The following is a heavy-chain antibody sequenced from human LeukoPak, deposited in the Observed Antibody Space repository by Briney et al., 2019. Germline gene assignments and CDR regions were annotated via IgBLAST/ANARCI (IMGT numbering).Heavy chain of an antibody. CDR3: ARDQGRIPGRPGAFDI. Sequence: PGGSLRLSCAASGFTFSTSSMNWVRQAPGKGLEWVSSITSSSSHIYDADSVKGRFTISRDNAKNSLFLQMNSLGAEDTAVYYCARDQGRIPGRPGAFDIWGQGTMVTVSS. D-gene: IGHD6-6*01. CDR1: GFTFSTSS. V-gene: IGHV3-21*01. J-gene: IGHJ3*02. CDR2: ITSSSSHI.